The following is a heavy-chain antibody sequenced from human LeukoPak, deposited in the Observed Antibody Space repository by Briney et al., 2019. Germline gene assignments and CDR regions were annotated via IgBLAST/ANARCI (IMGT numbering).Heavy chain of an antibody. D-gene: IGHD1-26*01. CDR2: ISGSGGST. J-gene: IGHJ4*02. CDR3: AKDHVGATADY. CDR1: GFTFSYHW. Sequence: GGSLRLSCAASGFTFSYHWMTWVRQAPGKGLEWVSAISGSGGSTYYADSVKGRFTISRDNSKNTLYLQMNSLRAEDTAVYYCAKDHVGATADYWGQGTLVTVSS. V-gene: IGHV3-23*01.